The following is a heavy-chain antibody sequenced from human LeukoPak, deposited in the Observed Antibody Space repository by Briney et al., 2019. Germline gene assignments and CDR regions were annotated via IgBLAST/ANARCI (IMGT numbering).Heavy chain of an antibody. V-gene: IGHV3-23*01. D-gene: IGHD1-14*01. Sequence: SGGSLRLSCVASGFIFRDFGLSWVRQAPGKGLEWVSAISGGGDSTYYADSVKGRFTISRDNSKNTLYLRMNSLRAEDTAVYYCAKSGLNRFDYWGQGTLVTVSS. CDR1: GFIFRDFG. J-gene: IGHJ4*02. CDR2: ISGGGDST. CDR3: AKSGLNRFDY.